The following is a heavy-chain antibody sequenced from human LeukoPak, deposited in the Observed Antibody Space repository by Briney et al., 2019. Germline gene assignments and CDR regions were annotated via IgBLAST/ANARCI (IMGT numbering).Heavy chain of an antibody. J-gene: IGHJ4*02. CDR2: INWNGGST. CDR1: GFTFDDYG. Sequence: GGSLRLSCAASGFTFDDYGMTWVRQAPGKGLEWVSGINWNGGSTGYADSVKGRFTISRDNAKNSLYLQMNSLRAEDTAVYYCASFSTRNPDYWGQGTLVTVSS. V-gene: IGHV3-20*04. CDR3: ASFSTRNPDY. D-gene: IGHD2/OR15-2a*01.